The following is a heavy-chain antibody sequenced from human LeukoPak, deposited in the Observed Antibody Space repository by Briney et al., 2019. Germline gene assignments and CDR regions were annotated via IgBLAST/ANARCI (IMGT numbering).Heavy chain of an antibody. CDR2: IKSKTDGGTT. V-gene: IGHV3-15*01. J-gene: IGHJ4*02. D-gene: IGHD6-13*01. CDR3: TTGLRAADTN. CDR1: GSTFSKPW. Sequence: GGSLKPSWPPPGSTFSKPWMSWVSQPPGKGLEWVGRIKSKTDGGTTDYAAPVKGRFTISRDDSKNTLYLQMNSLKTEDTAVYYCTTGLRAADTNWGLGTLVTVPS.